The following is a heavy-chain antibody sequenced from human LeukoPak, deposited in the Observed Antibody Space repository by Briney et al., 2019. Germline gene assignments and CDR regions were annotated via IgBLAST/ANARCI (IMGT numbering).Heavy chain of an antibody. J-gene: IGHJ4*02. V-gene: IGHV3-23*01. CDR2: MSGSGGST. D-gene: IGHD3-10*01. CDR1: GFTFSIHG. CDR3: AKDQRWFGELLYSTDY. Sequence: GGSLRLSCAASGFTFSIHGMSWVRQAPGRGLEWVSAMSGSGGSTYYADSVKGRFTISRDNSKNTLYLQVNSLRAEDTAVYYCAKDQRWFGELLYSTDYWGQGTLVTVSS.